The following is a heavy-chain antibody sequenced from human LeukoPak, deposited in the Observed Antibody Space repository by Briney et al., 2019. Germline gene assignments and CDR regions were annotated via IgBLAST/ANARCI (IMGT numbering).Heavy chain of an antibody. CDR3: TRTFLSGDGYKVGYFDY. Sequence: GGSLRLSCATSGLTVSSNYMSWVRQAPGKGLEWVSLIYSSGSTYYADSVKGRFTISRDNSKNTLFLQMNSLTAEDTAMYYCTRTFLSGDGYKVGYFDYWGQGTLVTVSS. CDR2: IYSSGST. V-gene: IGHV3-53*01. CDR1: GLTVSSNY. D-gene: IGHD5-24*01. J-gene: IGHJ4*02.